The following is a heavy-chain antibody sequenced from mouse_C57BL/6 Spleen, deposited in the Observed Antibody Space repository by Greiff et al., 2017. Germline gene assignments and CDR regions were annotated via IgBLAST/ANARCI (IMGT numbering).Heavy chain of an antibody. D-gene: IGHD6-1*01. V-gene: IGHV1-15*01. CDR2: IDPETGGT. J-gene: IGHJ2*01. CDR3: TRRQPVYCDY. Sequence: VQLVESGAELVRPGASVTLSCKASGYTFTDYEMHWVKQTPVHGLEWIGAIDPETGGTDYNQKFKGKAILTADKSSSTAYMERRSLPSEDSAVDYCTRRQPVYCDYWGQGTTLTVSS. CDR1: GYTFTDYE.